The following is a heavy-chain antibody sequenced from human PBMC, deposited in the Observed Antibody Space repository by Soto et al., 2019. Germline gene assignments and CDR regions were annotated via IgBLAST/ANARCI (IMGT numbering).Heavy chain of an antibody. CDR3: ARTTVTTLSYYYYGMDV. CDR1: GGSISSYY. V-gene: IGHV4-4*07. J-gene: IGHJ6*02. D-gene: IGHD4-17*01. Sequence: PSETLSLTCTVSGGSISSYYWSWIRQPAGKGLEWIGRIYTSGSTNYNPSLKSRVTMSVDTSKNQFSLKLSSVTAADTAVYYCARTTVTTLSYYYYGMDVWGQGTTVIVSS. CDR2: IYTSGST.